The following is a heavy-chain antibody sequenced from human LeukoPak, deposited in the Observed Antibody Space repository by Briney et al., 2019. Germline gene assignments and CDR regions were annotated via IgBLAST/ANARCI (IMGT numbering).Heavy chain of an antibody. CDR1: GYSFTSNY. CDR3: ARGTTTIFWLRQNYFDH. V-gene: IGHV1-46*01. D-gene: IGHD3-9*01. J-gene: IGHJ4*02. CDR2: INPIGGIT. Sequence: ASVKVSCKASGYSFTSNYIHWVRQAPGQGLEWMGIINPIGGITNSAQKFQGRVTMTSDTSTSTVYMELSSLRSEDTAVYYCARGTTTIFWLRQNYFDHWGQGTLVPVSS.